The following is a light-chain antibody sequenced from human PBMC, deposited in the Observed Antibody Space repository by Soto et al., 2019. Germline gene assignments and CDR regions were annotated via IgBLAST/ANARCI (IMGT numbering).Light chain of an antibody. CDR3: SSYTTSSTQV. CDR2: DVS. J-gene: IGLJ3*02. V-gene: IGLV2-14*01. CDR1: SSDIGTYNY. Sequence: QSALTQPASVSGSPGQSITISCTGTSSDIGTYNYVSWYQQHTGKVPKLMIYDVSNLPSGVSNRFSGSKSGNTASLAISGLQVEDEADYYCSSYTTSSTQVFGVGTKLTVL.